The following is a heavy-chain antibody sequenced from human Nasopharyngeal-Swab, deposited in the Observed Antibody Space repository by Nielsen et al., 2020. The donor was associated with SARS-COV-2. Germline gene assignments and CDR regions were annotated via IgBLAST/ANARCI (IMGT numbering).Heavy chain of an antibody. V-gene: IGHV3-23*01. D-gene: IGHD2-21*01. Sequence: GGSLRLSCAASGFTFSYYAMNWVRRAPGKGLEWVSGIVGDSSEIYYADSVKGRFTISRDNSRNTLYLQMNSLRGEGTAIYYCVKDRISGDGEWLGDHWGQGVLVTVSS. J-gene: IGHJ4*02. CDR3: VKDRISGDGEWLGDH. CDR1: GFTFSYYA. CDR2: IVGDSSEI.